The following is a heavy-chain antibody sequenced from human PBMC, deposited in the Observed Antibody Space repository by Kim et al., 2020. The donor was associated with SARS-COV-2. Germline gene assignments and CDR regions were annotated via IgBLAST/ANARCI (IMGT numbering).Heavy chain of an antibody. D-gene: IGHD3-3*01. CDR3: ARVSVLRFLGWLSASPRAGWFDP. Sequence: GGSLRLSCAASGFTFSSYWMSWVRQAPGKGLEWVANIKQDGSEKYYVDSVKGRFTISRDNAKNSLYLQMNSLRAEDTAVYYCARVSVLRFLGWLSASPRAGWFDPWGQGTLVTVS. CDR1: GFTFSSYW. V-gene: IGHV3-7*01. J-gene: IGHJ5*02. CDR2: IKQDGSEK.